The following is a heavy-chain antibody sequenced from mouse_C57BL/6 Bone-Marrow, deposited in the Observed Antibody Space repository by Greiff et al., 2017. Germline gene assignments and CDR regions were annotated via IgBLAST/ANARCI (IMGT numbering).Heavy chain of an antibody. CDR2: ISDGGSYT. CDR1: GFTFSSYA. D-gene: IGHD2-5*01. J-gene: IGHJ3*01. V-gene: IGHV5-4*03. Sequence: EVKVVESGGGLVKPGGSLKLSCAASGFTFSSYAMSWVRQTPEKRLEWVATISDGGSYTYYPDNVKGRFTISRDNATNNLYLQMSHLKSEDTAMYYCARAYSNLFAYWGQGTLVTVSA. CDR3: ARAYSNLFAY.